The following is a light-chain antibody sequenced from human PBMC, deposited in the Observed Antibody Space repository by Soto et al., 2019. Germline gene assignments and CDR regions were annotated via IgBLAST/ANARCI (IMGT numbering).Light chain of an antibody. CDR1: SSDVGGYNY. J-gene: IGLJ2*01. CDR3: SSYTRSSTPLYVV. CDR2: DVS. V-gene: IGLV2-14*01. Sequence: QSALTQPASVSASPGQSITISCTGTSSDVGGYNYVSWYQQHPGKAPKLMIYDVSNRPSGVSNRFSGSKSGNTASLTISGLQAEDEADYYCSSYTRSSTPLYVVFGGGTKLTVL.